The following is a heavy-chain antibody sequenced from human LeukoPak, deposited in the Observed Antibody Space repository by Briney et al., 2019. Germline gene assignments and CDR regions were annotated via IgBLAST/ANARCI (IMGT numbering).Heavy chain of an antibody. V-gene: IGHV3-11*01. CDR2: TSSSGSTI. Sequence: GGSLRLSCAASGFTFSDYYMSWIRQAPGKGLEWVSYTSSSGSTIYYADSVKGRFTISRDNAKNSLYLQMNSLRAEDTAVYYCARDTLSDIVVVPAARGGYYYYYGMDVWGQGTTVTVSS. CDR3: ARDTLSDIVVVPAARGGYYYYYGMDV. D-gene: IGHD2-2*01. CDR1: GFTFSDYY. J-gene: IGHJ6*02.